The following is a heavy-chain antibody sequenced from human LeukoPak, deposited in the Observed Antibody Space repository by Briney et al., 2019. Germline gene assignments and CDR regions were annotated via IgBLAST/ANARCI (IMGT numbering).Heavy chain of an antibody. V-gene: IGHV3-7*01. Sequence: GGSLRLSCAASGFTFSSYAMSWVRQAPGKGLECVAIIKQDGSEKYYVNSVKGRFTISRDNAKNSLYLQMNSLRVEDTAVYYCGREWAVDFWGQGTLDTVSS. CDR3: GREWAVDF. J-gene: IGHJ4*02. CDR2: IKQDGSEK. CDR1: GFTFSSYA.